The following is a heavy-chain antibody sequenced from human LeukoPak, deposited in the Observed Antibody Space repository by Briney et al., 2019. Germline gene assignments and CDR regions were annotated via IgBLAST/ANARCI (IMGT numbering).Heavy chain of an antibody. V-gene: IGHV3-30*04. CDR2: ISYDGSNK. D-gene: IGHD3-9*01. Sequence: QPGGSLRLSCAASRFTFSSYAKHWVRQAPGKGLEWVAVISYDGSNKYYADSVKGRFTISRDNTKDTLFLELGRLRADDTAVYYCAKRLRFFDWRLGDGLDVWGQGTTVTVSS. CDR3: AKRLRFFDWRLGDGLDV. CDR1: RFTFSSYA. J-gene: IGHJ6*02.